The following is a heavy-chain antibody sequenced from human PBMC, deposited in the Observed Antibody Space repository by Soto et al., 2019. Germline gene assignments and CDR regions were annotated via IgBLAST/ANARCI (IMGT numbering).Heavy chain of an antibody. CDR3: ARGMAEEQIFYYFDY. D-gene: IGHD3-9*01. V-gene: IGHV4-30-2*01. Sequence: SETLSLTCDVSGDTISTGGYTWAWIRQPPGKALEWIGHTYHSGNPYYNPSLKSRVIISVDRSKNQFSLKVRSVTAADTAVYYCARGMAEEQIFYYFDYWGQGALVTVSS. CDR1: GDTISTGGYT. J-gene: IGHJ4*02. CDR2: TYHSGNP.